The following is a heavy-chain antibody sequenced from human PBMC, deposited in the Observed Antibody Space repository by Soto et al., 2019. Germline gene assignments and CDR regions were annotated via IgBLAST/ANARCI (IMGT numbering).Heavy chain of an antibody. CDR2: ISHDGNNK. CDR1: GFTFNRHP. V-gene: IGHV3-30-3*01. Sequence: QVQLVESGGGVVQPGRSLRLSCAASGFTFNRHPLHWVRQAPRKGLEWVAVISHDGNNKYYADSVKGRFTISRDNSMNMLYLQMHGLRTEDTAIFYCARASGHIYATLHGPFDHWGQGALVTVSS. J-gene: IGHJ4*02. D-gene: IGHD2-8*01. CDR3: ARASGHIYATLHGPFDH.